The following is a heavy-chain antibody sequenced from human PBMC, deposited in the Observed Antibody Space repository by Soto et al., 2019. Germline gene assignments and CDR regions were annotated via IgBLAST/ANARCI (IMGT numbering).Heavy chain of an antibody. V-gene: IGHV1-18*01. CDR1: GYTFTRYG. CDR3: AKNGQIPYYYSGMDV. CDR2: ISGYNGDT. Sequence: QGQLVQSGPEVKKPGASVKVSCKASGYTFTRYGISWVRQAPGQGLEWMGWISGYNGDTNYAQKVQGRVTMTIDTSXCTAYMELRSLTSDDTAIYYCAKNGQIPYYYSGMDVWGQGTTVTVSS. D-gene: IGHD2-21*01. J-gene: IGHJ6*02.